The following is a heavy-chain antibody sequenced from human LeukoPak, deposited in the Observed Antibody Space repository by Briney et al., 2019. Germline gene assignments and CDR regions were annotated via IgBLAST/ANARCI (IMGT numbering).Heavy chain of an antibody. J-gene: IGHJ6*02. CDR1: GYTFSNYD. Sequence: GASVKVSCKASGYTFSNYDINWVRQVTGQGLEWMGWMNPNSGNTGYAQKFQGRVTMTRNTPISTAYMELSSLRSEDTAVYYCARVFSTSGGYYYYGMDVWGQGTTVTVSS. CDR2: MNPNSGNT. V-gene: IGHV1-8*01. CDR3: ARVFSTSGGYYYYGMDV. D-gene: IGHD2-15*01.